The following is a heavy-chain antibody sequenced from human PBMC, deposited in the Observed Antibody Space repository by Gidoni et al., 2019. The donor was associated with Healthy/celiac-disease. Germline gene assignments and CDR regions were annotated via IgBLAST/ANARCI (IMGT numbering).Heavy chain of an antibody. Sequence: EVQLVESGGGLVKPGGSLRLSCAASGFTFSNAWMSWVRQAPGKGLEWVGRIKSKTDGGTTDYAAPVKGRFTISRDDSKNTLYLQMNSLKTEDTAVYYCTTGANTMVRGVIIIYYGMDVWGQGTTVTVSS. V-gene: IGHV3-15*01. CDR1: GFTFSNAW. D-gene: IGHD3-10*01. CDR2: IKSKTDGGTT. J-gene: IGHJ6*02. CDR3: TTGANTMVRGVIIIYYGMDV.